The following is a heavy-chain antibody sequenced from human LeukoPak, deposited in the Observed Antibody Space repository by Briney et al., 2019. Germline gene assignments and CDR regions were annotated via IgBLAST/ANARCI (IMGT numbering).Heavy chain of an antibody. J-gene: IGHJ6*03. Sequence: PSETLSLTCSVSDGSTTGYYWSWIRQPPGKGLEWIAYVYYTGRTLYNPSLESRVTISVDTSKTQFSLTVTSVTAADTAVYYCARLGRYCSGGSCYSSYCYYYMDVWGKGTTVTVSS. V-gene: IGHV4-59*12. CDR2: VYYTGRT. CDR1: DGSTTGYY. D-gene: IGHD2-15*01. CDR3: ARLGRYCSGGSCYSSYCYYYMDV.